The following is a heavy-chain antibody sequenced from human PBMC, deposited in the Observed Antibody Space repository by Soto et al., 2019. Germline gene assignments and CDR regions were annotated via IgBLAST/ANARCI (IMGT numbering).Heavy chain of an antibody. CDR3: ARDLSAARPPRLGY. D-gene: IGHD6-6*01. CDR2: IIPILGIA. Sequence: QVQLVQSGAEVKKPGSSVKVSCKASGGTFSSYTISWVRQAPGQGLEWMGRIIPILGIANYAQKFQGRVTITADKSTSTAYMELSSLRSEDTAVYYCARDLSAARPPRLGYWGQGTLVTFSS. J-gene: IGHJ4*02. CDR1: GGTFSSYT. V-gene: IGHV1-69*08.